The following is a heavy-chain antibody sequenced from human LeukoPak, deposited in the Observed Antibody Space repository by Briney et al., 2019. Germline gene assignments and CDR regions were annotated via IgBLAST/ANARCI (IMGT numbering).Heavy chain of an antibody. CDR1: GFTFSSYA. CDR2: ISGSGGST. Sequence: PGGSLRLSCAASGFTFSSYAMSWVRQAPGKGLEWVSAISGSGGSTYYADSVKGRFTISRDNSENTLFLQMNSLRTEDTAVYYCTRDPGFDPWGQGTLVTVSS. CDR3: TRDPGFDP. J-gene: IGHJ5*02. V-gene: IGHV3-23*01.